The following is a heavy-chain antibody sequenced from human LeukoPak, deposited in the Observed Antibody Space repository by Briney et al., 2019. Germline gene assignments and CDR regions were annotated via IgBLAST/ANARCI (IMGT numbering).Heavy chain of an antibody. CDR2: IRQDGSEK. Sequence: GGSLRLSCAASGFTFSSYWMSWVRQAPGKELEWVANIRQDGSEKYYVDSVKGRFTISRDNAKNSLYLQMNSLRAEDTAVYYCARDLGTVTTDYWGQGTLVTVSS. D-gene: IGHD4-17*01. CDR1: GFTFSSYW. J-gene: IGHJ4*02. V-gene: IGHV3-7*01. CDR3: ARDLGTVTTDY.